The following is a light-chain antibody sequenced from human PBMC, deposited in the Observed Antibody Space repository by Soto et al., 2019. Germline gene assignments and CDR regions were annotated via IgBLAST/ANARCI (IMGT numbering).Light chain of an antibody. V-gene: IGKV1-9*01. CDR2: ATS. CDR3: QQVNSYPLT. CDR1: QDSSNY. J-gene: IGKJ4*01. Sequence: DIQLTQSPSFLSASVGDRVTITCRASQDSSNYLAWYLQKPGKAPKFLIYATSTFQSGVPPRFSGSGSGKEFTLTISSLQPEDFATYYCQQVNSYPLTFGGGTKVDIK.